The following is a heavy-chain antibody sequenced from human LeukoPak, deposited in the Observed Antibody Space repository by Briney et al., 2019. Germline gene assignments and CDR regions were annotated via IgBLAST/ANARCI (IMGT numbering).Heavy chain of an antibody. CDR2: ISAYNGNT. J-gene: IGHJ4*02. CDR1: GYTFTSYG. Sequence: ASVKVSCKASGYTFTSYGISWVRQAPGQGLAWMGWISAYNGNTNYAQKLQGRVTMTTDTSTSTAYMELRSLRSDDTAVYYCAREGTYYDILTGYPLAGVRSYYFDYWGQGTLVTVSS. V-gene: IGHV1-18*04. D-gene: IGHD3-9*01. CDR3: AREGTYYDILTGYPLAGVRSYYFDY.